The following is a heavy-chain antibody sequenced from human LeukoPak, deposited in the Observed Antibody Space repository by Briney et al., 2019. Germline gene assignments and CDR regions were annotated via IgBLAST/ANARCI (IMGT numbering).Heavy chain of an antibody. CDR2: IWYDGSNK. V-gene: IGHV3-33*01. D-gene: IGHD3-16*01. CDR3: ARDPRSDGGARVPNNWFDP. Sequence: PGRSLRLSCAAPGFTFSSYGMHWVRQAPGKGLEWVAVIWYDGSNKYYADSVKGRFTISRDNSKNTLYLQMNSLRAEDTAVYYCARDPRSDGGARVPNNWFDPWGQGTLVTVSS. J-gene: IGHJ5*02. CDR1: GFTFSSYG.